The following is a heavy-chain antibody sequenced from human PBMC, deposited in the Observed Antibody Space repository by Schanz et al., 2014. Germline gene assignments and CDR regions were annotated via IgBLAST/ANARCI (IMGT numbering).Heavy chain of an antibody. Sequence: QVQLVQSGAEVKKPGASVKVSCKASGYIFSSYAIHWVRQAPGQGLEWMGWINHTTGNPGYAQGFTGRFVFSFDTSVSTDYLQISGLKSAATAVYYCARARYGLDVWGQGTPVTVSS. J-gene: IGHJ6*02. CDR1: GYIFSSYA. CDR2: INHTTGNP. CDR3: ARARYGLDV. V-gene: IGHV7-4-1*02.